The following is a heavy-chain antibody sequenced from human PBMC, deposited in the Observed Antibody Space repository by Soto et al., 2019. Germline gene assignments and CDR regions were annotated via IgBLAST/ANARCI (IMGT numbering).Heavy chain of an antibody. V-gene: IGHV4-34*01. D-gene: IGHD5-18*01. Sequence: SETLSLTCAVYGGSFSGYYWSWIRQPPGKGLEWIGEINHSGSTNYNPSLKSRVTISVDTSKNHFSLKLGSVPAADRAFYYCARRRYSQENYHYYYYMDVGGKGTRLTAPS. CDR3: ARRRYSQENYHYYYYMDV. CDR1: GGSFSGYY. CDR2: INHSGST. J-gene: IGHJ6*03.